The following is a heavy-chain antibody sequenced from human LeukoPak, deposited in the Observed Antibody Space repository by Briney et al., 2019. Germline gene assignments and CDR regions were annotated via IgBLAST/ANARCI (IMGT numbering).Heavy chain of an antibody. Sequence: GGSLRLSCAASGFTFDDYYMSWIRQAPGKGLEWLSYINIGGTNTHYADSVKGRFTISRDNAKKSLYLEMNNLRAEDTAVYYCATDGAGFDTWGQGVLVTVSS. CDR3: ATDGAGFDT. J-gene: IGHJ5*02. CDR1: GFTFDDYY. CDR2: INIGGTNT. V-gene: IGHV3-11*01.